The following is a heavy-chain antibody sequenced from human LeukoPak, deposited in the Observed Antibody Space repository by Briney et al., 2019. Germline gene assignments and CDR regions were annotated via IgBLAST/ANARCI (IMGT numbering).Heavy chain of an antibody. CDR3: ARSGSGNYYIAS. CDR1: GFTFSSHI. CDR2: ISYDGSSQ. D-gene: IGHD3-10*01. Sequence: PGGPLRLSCVASGFTFSSHIMHWVRQAPGKGLEWLVMISYDGSSQYYADSVKGRFTISRDNSRNTLYLQMNSLRPEDTAVYYCARSGSGNYYIASWGQGTLVTVSS. V-gene: IGHV3-30-3*01. J-gene: IGHJ5*01.